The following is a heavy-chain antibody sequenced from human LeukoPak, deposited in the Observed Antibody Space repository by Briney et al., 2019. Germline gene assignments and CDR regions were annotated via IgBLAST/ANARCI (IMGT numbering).Heavy chain of an antibody. CDR2: IKLNTGGT. Sequence: ASVKVSCKASGYTFTAYCIHWVRQVPGQGLEWMGWIKLNTGGTKYAQNFQGRVTMTRDTSINTAYMEVSRLRFDDTAVYYCARDGGRAYDYNSGDFDYWGQGTLVTASS. J-gene: IGHJ4*02. D-gene: IGHD5-24*01. V-gene: IGHV1-2*02. CDR3: ARDGGRAYDYNSGDFDY. CDR1: GYTFTAYC.